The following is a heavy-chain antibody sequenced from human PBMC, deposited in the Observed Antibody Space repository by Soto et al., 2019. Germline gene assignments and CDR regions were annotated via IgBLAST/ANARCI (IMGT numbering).Heavy chain of an antibody. J-gene: IGHJ6*02. D-gene: IGHD2-2*01. CDR2: IIPIFGTA. CDR3: ARDAYCSSTRCSSPYYYYGMDV. CDR1: GGTFSSYA. Sequence: QVQLVQSGAEVKKPGSSVKVSCKASGGTFSSYAISWVRQAPGQGLEWMGGIIPIFGTANYAQKFQGRVTITADESTSTAYMELSSLRSEDTAVYYCARDAYCSSTRCSSPYYYYGMDVWGQGTTVTVSS. V-gene: IGHV1-69*01.